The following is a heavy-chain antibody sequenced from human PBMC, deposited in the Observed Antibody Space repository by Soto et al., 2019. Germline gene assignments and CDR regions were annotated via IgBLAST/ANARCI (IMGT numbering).Heavy chain of an antibody. V-gene: IGHV3-74*01. D-gene: IGHD2-2*01. CDR2: INSDGSST. CDR3: VGRYCSSTTCFYY. Sequence: GGSLRLSCAASGFIFSNYWMHWVRQAPGKGLVWVSRINSDGSSTNYADSVKGRFTISRDNAKNTLYLQMNTLRADDTAVYYCVGRYCSSTTCFYYWGQGT. CDR1: GFIFSNYW. J-gene: IGHJ4*02.